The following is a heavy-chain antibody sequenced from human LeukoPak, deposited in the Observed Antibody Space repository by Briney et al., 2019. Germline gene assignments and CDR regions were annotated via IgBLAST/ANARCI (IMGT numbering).Heavy chain of an antibody. Sequence: ASVKVSCKASGYTFTSYGISWVRQAPGQGLEWMGWISAYNGNTNYAQKFQGRVTITADKSTSTAYMELSRLRSDDTAVYYCARKTAGRPFDYWGQGTLVTVSS. D-gene: IGHD5-18*01. CDR2: ISAYNGNT. CDR3: ARKTAGRPFDY. CDR1: GYTFTSYG. V-gene: IGHV1-18*01. J-gene: IGHJ4*02.